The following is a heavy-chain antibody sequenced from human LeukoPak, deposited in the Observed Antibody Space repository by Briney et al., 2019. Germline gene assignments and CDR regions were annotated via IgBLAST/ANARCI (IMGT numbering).Heavy chain of an antibody. V-gene: IGHV1-2*06. J-gene: IGHJ5*02. CDR1: GYTFTGYY. CDR3: ARDHRLRLGELSLEYNWFDP. D-gene: IGHD3-16*02. Sequence: WASVKVSCKASGYTFTGYYMHWVRQAPGQGLEWMGRINPNSGGTNYAQKLQGRVTMTRDTSISTAYMELSRLRSDDTAVYYCARDHRLRLGELSLEYNWFDPWGQGTLVTVSS. CDR2: INPNSGGT.